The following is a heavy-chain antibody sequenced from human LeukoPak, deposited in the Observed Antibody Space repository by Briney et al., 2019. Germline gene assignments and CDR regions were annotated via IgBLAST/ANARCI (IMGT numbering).Heavy chain of an antibody. J-gene: IGHJ4*02. D-gene: IGHD5-24*01. V-gene: IGHV3-21*01. CDR3: ARMEEEMATTIDY. Sequence: PGGSLRLSCAASGFTFSSYVMSWVHQAPGKGLEWVSSISSSSSYIYYADSMKGRFTISRDNAKNSLYLQMNSLRAEDTAVYYCARMEEEMATTIDYWGQGTLVTVSS. CDR1: GFTFSSYV. CDR2: ISSSSSYI.